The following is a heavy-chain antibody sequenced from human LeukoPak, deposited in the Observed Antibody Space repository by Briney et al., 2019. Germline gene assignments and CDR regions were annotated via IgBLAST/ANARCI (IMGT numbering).Heavy chain of an antibody. Sequence: PGGSLRLSCAASGFTFDDYAMHWVRQAPGKGLEWVSGISWNSGSIGYADSVKGRFTISRDNDKNSLYLQMNSLRAEDTAVYYCARGNRGSWYFFDYWGQGTLVTVSS. CDR3: ARGNRGSWYFFDY. CDR2: ISWNSGSI. CDR1: GFTFDDYA. D-gene: IGHD6-13*01. J-gene: IGHJ4*02. V-gene: IGHV3-9*01.